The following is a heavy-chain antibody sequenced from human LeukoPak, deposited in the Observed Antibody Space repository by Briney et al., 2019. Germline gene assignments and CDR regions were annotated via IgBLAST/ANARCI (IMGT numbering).Heavy chain of an antibody. CDR3: ARVYTPSTRFDL. V-gene: IGHV3-74*01. D-gene: IGHD1-14*01. J-gene: IGHJ5*02. CDR1: GFTHNKYW. Sequence: GGSLRLPCAASGFTHNKYWMHWVRHAPGKGLVWVSRKNIDGSVTNYADSAKGLFTISRDNAKNTLYLQMNSLRAEDTAVYYCARVYTPSTRFDLWGQGTLVTVSS. CDR2: KNIDGSVT.